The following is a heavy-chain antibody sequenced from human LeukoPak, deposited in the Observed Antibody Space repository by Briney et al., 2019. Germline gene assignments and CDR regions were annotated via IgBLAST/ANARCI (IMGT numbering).Heavy chain of an antibody. V-gene: IGHV1-8*01. CDR1: GYTFTSYD. Sequence: GASVKVSCKASGYTFTSYDINWVRQATGQGLEWMGWMSPNSGNTGYAQKFQGRVTMTRNTSISTAYMGLSSLRSEDTAVYYCARGGGSTWTQWGYFQHWGQGTLVTVSS. J-gene: IGHJ1*01. CDR2: MSPNSGNT. D-gene: IGHD6-13*01. CDR3: ARGGGSTWTQWGYFQH.